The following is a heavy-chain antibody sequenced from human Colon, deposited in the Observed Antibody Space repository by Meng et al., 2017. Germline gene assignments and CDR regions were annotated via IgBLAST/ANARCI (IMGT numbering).Heavy chain of an antibody. V-gene: IGHV4-4*02. D-gene: IGHD1-14*01. J-gene: IGHJ4*02. CDR3: CGGIAGTGRPLYFDY. CDR1: GGPFTSGNF. CDR2: IYDYGRT. Sequence: QVQLQEAGPGLVKPSGTLSLTCPVSGGPFTSGNFWGWVRQTPGKGLEWIGEIYDYGRTNYNPSLMSRVTISIDKSKSQFSLDLSSVIAADTAVYYCCGGIAGTGRPLYFDYWGQGTLVTVSS.